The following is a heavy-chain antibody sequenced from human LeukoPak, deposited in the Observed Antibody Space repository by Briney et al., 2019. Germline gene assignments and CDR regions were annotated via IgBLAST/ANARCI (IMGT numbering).Heavy chain of an antibody. CDR2: ISWNSGSI. Sequence: GGSLRLSCAASGFTFDDYAMHWVRQAPGKGLEWVSGISWNSGSIGYADSVKGRFTISRDNSKNTLYLQMNSLRAEDTAVYYCAKDLDYYDSSGYFGFDYWGQGTLVTVSS. D-gene: IGHD3-22*01. J-gene: IGHJ4*02. CDR1: GFTFDDYA. CDR3: AKDLDYYDSSGYFGFDY. V-gene: IGHV3-9*01.